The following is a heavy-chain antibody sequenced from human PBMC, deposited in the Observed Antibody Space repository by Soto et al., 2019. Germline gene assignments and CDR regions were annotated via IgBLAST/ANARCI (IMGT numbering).Heavy chain of an antibody. D-gene: IGHD3-3*01. CDR2: IYYSGST. CDR1: GGSISSSSYY. Sequence: SETLSLTCTVSGGSISSSSYYRGWIRQPPGKGLEWIGSIYYSGSTYYNPSLKSRVTISVDTSKNQFSLKLSSVTAADTAVYYCARGGSITIFGVVIYDYWGQGTLVTVSS. CDR3: ARGGSITIFGVVIYDY. J-gene: IGHJ4*02. V-gene: IGHV4-39*01.